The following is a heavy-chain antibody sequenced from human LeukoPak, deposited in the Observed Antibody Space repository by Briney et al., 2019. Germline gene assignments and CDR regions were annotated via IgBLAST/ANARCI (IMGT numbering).Heavy chain of an antibody. D-gene: IGHD3-22*01. Sequence: SQTLSLTCAISGDSVSSNSAAWNWVRQSPSRGLEWLGRTYYRSKWYNDYAVSVKSRITINPDTSKNQFSLQLNSVTPEDTAVYYCARVDYDSSAHVYDYWGQGTLVTVSS. CDR3: ARVDYDSSAHVYDY. CDR2: TYYRSKWYN. V-gene: IGHV6-1*01. J-gene: IGHJ4*02. CDR1: GDSVSSNSAA.